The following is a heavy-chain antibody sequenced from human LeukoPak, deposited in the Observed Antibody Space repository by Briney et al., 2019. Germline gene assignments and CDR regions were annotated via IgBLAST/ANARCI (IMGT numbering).Heavy chain of an antibody. Sequence: KSSETLSLTCTVSGGSISSYYWSWIRQPPGKGLEWIGYIYYSGSTNYNPSLKSRVTISVDTSKNQFSLKLSSVTAADTAVYYCARFDCRSTSCYLGYYYMDVWGKGTTVTVS. CDR2: IYYSGST. V-gene: IGHV4-59*01. CDR1: GGSISSYY. D-gene: IGHD2-2*01. J-gene: IGHJ6*03. CDR3: ARFDCRSTSCYLGYYYMDV.